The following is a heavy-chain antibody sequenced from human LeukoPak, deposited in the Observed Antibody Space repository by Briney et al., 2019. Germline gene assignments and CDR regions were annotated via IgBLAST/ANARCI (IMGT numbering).Heavy chain of an antibody. J-gene: IGHJ5*02. V-gene: IGHV4-59*12. D-gene: IGHD1-26*01. Sequence: PSETLSLTCAASGGSISGYYWTWIRQPPGKGLEWIGYIFYSGSTDYNPSLKGRVTMSVDTSKKQFSLKLSPVTAADTAVYYCVREGGSYNCFDPWGQGTLVTVSS. CDR2: IFYSGST. CDR1: GGSISGYY. CDR3: VREGGSYNCFDP.